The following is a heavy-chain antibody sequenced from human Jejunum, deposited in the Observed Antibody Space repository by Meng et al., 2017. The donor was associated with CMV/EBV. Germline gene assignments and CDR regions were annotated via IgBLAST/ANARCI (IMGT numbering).Heavy chain of an antibody. J-gene: IGHJ6*02. CDR1: RVTGYNYA. D-gene: IGHD1-1*01. V-gene: IGHV1-69*04. CDR2: IIPILGKA. CDR3: ARVTTFYYALDV. Sequence: ASRVTGYNYAISWVRQAPGQGLEWMGRIIPILGKATYAQKFQGRATITADKFTGTSFLDLSSLRSEDTAVYFCARVTTFYYALDVWGQGTTVTVSS.